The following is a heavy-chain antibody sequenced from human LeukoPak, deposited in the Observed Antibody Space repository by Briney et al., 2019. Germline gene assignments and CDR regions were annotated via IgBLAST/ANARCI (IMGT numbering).Heavy chain of an antibody. Sequence: GGSLRLSCAASGFTFSSYSMNWVRQAPGKWLEWVSYISGGSSFTYYVDSVKGRFTISRDNAKNSLYLQMNSLRAEDTAIYYCAKDPFFDYWGQGTLVTVSS. J-gene: IGHJ4*02. CDR3: AKDPFFDY. V-gene: IGHV3-21*04. CDR2: ISGGSSFT. CDR1: GFTFSSYS.